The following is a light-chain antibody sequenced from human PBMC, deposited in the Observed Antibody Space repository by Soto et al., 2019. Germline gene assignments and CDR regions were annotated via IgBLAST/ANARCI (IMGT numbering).Light chain of an antibody. J-gene: IGKJ2*01. CDR3: QQSYTTPVYS. Sequence: DIQMTQSPSSLSASVGDTVTITCRASQNIIFYLNWYQQRIGKSPKLLIYAASNLQSGVPSRFSGSGSGTDFTLTTSNLQPEAFATYFCQQSYTTPVYSFGQGTKLEIK. CDR1: QNIIFY. V-gene: IGKV1-39*01. CDR2: AAS.